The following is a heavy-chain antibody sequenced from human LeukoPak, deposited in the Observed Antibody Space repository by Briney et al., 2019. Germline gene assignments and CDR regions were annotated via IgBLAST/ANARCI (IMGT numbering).Heavy chain of an antibody. CDR3: VKEPAPYSLGDA. V-gene: IGHV3-33*06. CDR1: GFTFSHYG. CDR2: VWDDGINK. D-gene: IGHD5-18*01. J-gene: IGHJ6*04. Sequence: GGSLRLSSGASGFTFSHYGMHWVRQAPGKGLEWVAVVWDDGINKFYADSVKGRFTISRDNSKHTVSLHMNSLRAEDTAVYYCVKEPAPYSLGDAWGKGTTVTVSS.